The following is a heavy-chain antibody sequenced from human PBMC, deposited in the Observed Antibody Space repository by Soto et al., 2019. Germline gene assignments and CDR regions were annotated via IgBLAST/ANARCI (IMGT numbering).Heavy chain of an antibody. D-gene: IGHD3-3*01. CDR2: INPATGAA. CDR1: GYPVTAYY. J-gene: IGHJ3*02. V-gene: IGHV1-2*02. CDR3: ARGGGVGVAGSAAFDM. Sequence: QLHLVQSGAVVKKPGASVTVSCSASGYPVTAYYMHWVRQAPGRGLEWMGGINPATGAAKYTQTFQGRVTMTRDPATSTGFMEPGGLSSEDTAVFYLARGGGVGVAGSAAFDMWGQGTLVTVSS.